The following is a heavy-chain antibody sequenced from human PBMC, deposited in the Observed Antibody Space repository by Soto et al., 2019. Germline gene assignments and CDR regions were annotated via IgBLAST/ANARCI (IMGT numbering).Heavy chain of an antibody. CDR3: ARSANIVVVPAAEGVGVLLDYGMDV. J-gene: IGHJ6*02. D-gene: IGHD2-2*01. CDR2: MKPNSGNT. V-gene: IGHV1-8*01. Sequence: ASVTVWCKSSGSTFTSYDINWVLQAPGQGLDGMGWMKPNSGNTGYAQKFQGRVTMTRNTSISTAYMELSSLRSEDTAVYYCARSANIVVVPAAEGVGVLLDYGMDVWGQGTTVTVSS. CDR1: GSTFTSYD.